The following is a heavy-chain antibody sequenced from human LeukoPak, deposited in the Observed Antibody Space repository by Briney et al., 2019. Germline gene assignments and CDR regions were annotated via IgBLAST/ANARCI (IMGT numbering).Heavy chain of an antibody. D-gene: IGHD5-18*01. CDR1: GYTFTSYY. Sequence: ASVKVSCKASGYTFTSYYMHWVRQAPGQGLEWMGIINPSGGSTNYAQKFQGRVTITADESTSTAYMGLSSLRPEDTAVYYCASPEGGYSYGYVYWGQGTLVTVSS. CDR2: INPSGGST. V-gene: IGHV1-46*01. CDR3: ASPEGGYSYGYVY. J-gene: IGHJ4*02.